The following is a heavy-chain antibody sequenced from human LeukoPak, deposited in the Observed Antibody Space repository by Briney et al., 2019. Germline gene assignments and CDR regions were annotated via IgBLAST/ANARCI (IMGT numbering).Heavy chain of an antibody. V-gene: IGHV3-74*01. CDR2: INNDGSST. D-gene: IGHD3-22*01. J-gene: IGHJ3*02. CDR3: ARVAYYYDSSDYYSHAFDI. CDR1: GFTFSSYW. Sequence: TGGSLRLSCAASGFTFSSYWMHWVRHAPGKGLVWVSHINNDGSSTIYADSVKGRFTISRDNAKNTLYLQMNSLRDEDTAVYYCARVAYYYDSSDYYSHAFDIWGQGTMVTVSS.